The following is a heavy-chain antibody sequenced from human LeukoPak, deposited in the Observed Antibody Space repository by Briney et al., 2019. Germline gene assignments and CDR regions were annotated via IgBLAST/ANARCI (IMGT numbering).Heavy chain of an antibody. Sequence: GGSLRLSCAASGFTFDDYAMHWVRQAPGKGLEWVSGISWNSGSIGYADSVKGRFTISRDNAKNSLYLQMNSLRAEDTALYYCAEASSYCSSTSCYTGYFDYWGQGTLVTVSS. CDR2: ISWNSGSI. D-gene: IGHD2-2*02. J-gene: IGHJ4*02. CDR3: AEASSYCSSTSCYTGYFDY. CDR1: GFTFDDYA. V-gene: IGHV3-9*01.